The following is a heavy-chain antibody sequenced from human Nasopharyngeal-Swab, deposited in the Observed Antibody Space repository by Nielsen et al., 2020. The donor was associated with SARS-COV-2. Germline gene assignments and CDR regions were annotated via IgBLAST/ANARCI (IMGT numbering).Heavy chain of an antibody. V-gene: IGHV1-18*01. CDR3: ARVRRQQLGRYYFDC. Sequence: ASVNVSCKASGYTFTSYGISWVRQAPGQGLEWMGWISAYNGNTNYAQKLQGRVTMTTDTSTSTAYMELRSLRSDDTAVYYCARVRRQQLGRYYFDCWGQGTLVTVSS. CDR2: ISAYNGNT. J-gene: IGHJ4*02. D-gene: IGHD6-13*01. CDR1: GYTFTSYG.